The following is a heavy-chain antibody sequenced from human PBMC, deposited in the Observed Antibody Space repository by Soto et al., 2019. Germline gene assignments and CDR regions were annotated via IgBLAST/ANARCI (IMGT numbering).Heavy chain of an antibody. CDR1: GGCISSSSYY. Sequence: SETLSLTCTVSGGCISSSSYYWGWIRQPPGKGLEWIGSIYYSGSTYYNPSLKSRVTISVDTSKNQFSLKLSSVTAADTAVYYCASPENNGFDPWGQGTLVTVSS. J-gene: IGHJ5*02. CDR2: IYYSGST. CDR3: ASPENNGFDP. V-gene: IGHV4-39*01.